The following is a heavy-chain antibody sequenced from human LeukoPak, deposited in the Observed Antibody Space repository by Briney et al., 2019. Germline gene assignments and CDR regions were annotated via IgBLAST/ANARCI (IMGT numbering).Heavy chain of an antibody. CDR3: ARELKVGNTGYYFDS. CDR2: IYYSGST. Sequence: SSETLSLTCTVSGGSISSSSYYWGWIRQPPGKGLEWIGSIYYSGSTYYNPSLKSRVTISVDTSKNQFSLKLSSVTAADTAVYYCARELKVGNTGYYFDSWGQGILVTVSS. V-gene: IGHV4-39*01. D-gene: IGHD1-7*01. J-gene: IGHJ4*02. CDR1: GGSISSSSYY.